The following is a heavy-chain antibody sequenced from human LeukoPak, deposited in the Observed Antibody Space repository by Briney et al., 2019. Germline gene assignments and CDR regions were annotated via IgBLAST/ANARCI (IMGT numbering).Heavy chain of an antibody. CDR2: IYYTGGT. CDR3: ARGNDYYYDSSGYYLPFDY. CDR1: GDSITSGSYY. V-gene: IGHV4-31*03. J-gene: IGHJ4*02. Sequence: SETLSLTCTVSGDSITSGSYYWAWIRQHPGKGLEWIGYIYYTGGTHYNPSLKSRLTISVDTSENHFSLKLSSVTAADTAVYYCARGNDYYYDSSGYYLPFDYWGQGTLVTVSS. D-gene: IGHD3-22*01.